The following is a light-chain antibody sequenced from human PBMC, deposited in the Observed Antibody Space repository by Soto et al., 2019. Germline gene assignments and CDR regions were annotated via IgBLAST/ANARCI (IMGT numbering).Light chain of an antibody. CDR2: EVT. CDR1: TNDVGGYNY. CDR3: NSYTSSTSLPSV. J-gene: IGLJ1*01. V-gene: IGLV2-14*01. Sequence: QSALTQPASVSGSPGQSITISCTGTTNDVGGYNYVSWYQQHPGKAPKLLIFEVTSRPSGVSHRFSGSKSGNTASLTISALQAEDEADYFCNSYTSSTSLPSVFGTGTKLTVL.